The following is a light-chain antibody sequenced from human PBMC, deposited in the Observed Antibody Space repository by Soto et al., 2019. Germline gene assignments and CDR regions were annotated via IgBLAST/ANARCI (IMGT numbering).Light chain of an antibody. CDR2: EVT. Sequence: QSALTQPASVSGSPGQSITISCIGTSSDVGGYNFVSWYQQHPGKAPKLMIYEVTNRPAGVSNRFSGSKSGNTASLTISGLQAEDEADYYCSSYTASDTHVFGTGTKVTVL. CDR3: SSYTASDTHV. J-gene: IGLJ1*01. CDR1: SSDVGGYNF. V-gene: IGLV2-14*01.